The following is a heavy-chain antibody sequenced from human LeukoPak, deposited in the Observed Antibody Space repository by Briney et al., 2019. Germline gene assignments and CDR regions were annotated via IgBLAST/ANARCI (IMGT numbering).Heavy chain of an antibody. CDR3: ARNYYYYYGMDV. J-gene: IGHJ6*02. CDR1: GGTFSSYA. CDR2: IIPIFGTA. Sequence: SVKVSCKASGGTFSSYAISWVRQAPGQGLEWMGGIIPIFGTANYAQKFQGRVTITADESTSTAYMELSSLRSEDTAVYYCARNYYYYYGMDVWGQGTTVTVSS. V-gene: IGHV1-69*01.